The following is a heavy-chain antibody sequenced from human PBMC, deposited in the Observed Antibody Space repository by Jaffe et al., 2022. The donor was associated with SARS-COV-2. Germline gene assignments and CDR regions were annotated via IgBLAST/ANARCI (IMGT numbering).Heavy chain of an antibody. Sequence: QVQLVESGGGVVQPGRSLRLSCAASGFTFRSYAMHWVRQAPGKGLEWVAVISYDGSKTYYVDSVQGRFTISRDNSKNTLYLQMNSLRTEDTAMYYCARMEWYGTMIVLGAFDIWGQGTMVTVSS. D-gene: IGHD3-22*01. J-gene: IGHJ3*02. CDR1: GFTFRSYA. CDR3: ARMEWYGTMIVLGAFDI. V-gene: IGHV3-30*04. CDR2: ISYDGSKT.